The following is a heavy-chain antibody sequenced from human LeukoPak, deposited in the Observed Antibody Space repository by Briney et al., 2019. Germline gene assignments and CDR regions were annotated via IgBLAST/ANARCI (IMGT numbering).Heavy chain of an antibody. D-gene: IGHD2-15*01. J-gene: IGHJ4*02. V-gene: IGHV4-61*01. CDR1: GGSVSRGSYY. CDR2: IYYSGST. CDR3: ASRGGTLDY. Sequence: SETLSLTCTVSGGSVSRGSYYWSWIRQPPGKGLEWIGYIYYSGSTNYNPSLKSRVTISVDTSKNQFALKLSSVTAADTAVYYCASRGGTLDYWGQGTLVTVSS.